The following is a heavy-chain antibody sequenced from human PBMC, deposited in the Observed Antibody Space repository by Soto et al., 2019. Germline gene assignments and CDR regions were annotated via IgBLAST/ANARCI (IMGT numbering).Heavy chain of an antibody. CDR2: INPNSGGT. D-gene: IGHD2-15*01. Sequence: ASVKVSCKASGYTFTGYYMHWVRQAPGQGLEWMGWINPNSGGTNYAQKFQGRVTMTRDTSISTAYMELRRLRSDDTAVYYCARYCSGGSCYVGMDVWGQGTTVTVSS. J-gene: IGHJ6*02. CDR3: ARYCSGGSCYVGMDV. V-gene: IGHV1-2*02. CDR1: GYTFTGYY.